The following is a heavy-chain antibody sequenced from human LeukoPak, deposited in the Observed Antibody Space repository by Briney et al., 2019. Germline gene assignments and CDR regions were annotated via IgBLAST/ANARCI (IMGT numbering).Heavy chain of an antibody. Sequence: VASVKVSCKASGFTFTSSAVQWVRQARGQRLEWIGWIVVGSGNTNYAQKFQERVTITRDMSTSTAYMELSSLRSEDTAVYYCAAATMVRGVADYWGQGTLVTVSS. V-gene: IGHV1-58*01. D-gene: IGHD3-10*01. J-gene: IGHJ4*02. CDR1: GFTFTSSA. CDR3: AAATMVRGVADY. CDR2: IVVGSGNT.